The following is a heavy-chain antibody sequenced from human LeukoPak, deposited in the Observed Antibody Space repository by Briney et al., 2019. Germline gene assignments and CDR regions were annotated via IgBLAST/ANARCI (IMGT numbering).Heavy chain of an antibody. CDR2: ITSRSTT. Sequence: GGSLRLSCAASGFTFSSYAMNWVRQAPGKGLEWVSGITSRSTTYYADSVKGRFTISRDNSKNMVWLQINSPTAEDTATYYCAKDGNWARFEDWGQGTLVTVSS. V-gene: IGHV3-23*01. CDR3: AKDGNWARFED. J-gene: IGHJ4*02. D-gene: IGHD7-27*01. CDR1: GFTFSSYA.